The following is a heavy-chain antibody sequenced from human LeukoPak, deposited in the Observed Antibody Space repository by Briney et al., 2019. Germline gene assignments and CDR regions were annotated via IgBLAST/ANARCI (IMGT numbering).Heavy chain of an antibody. CDR2: IYHSGST. Sequence: SETLSLTCTVSGGSISSGGYYWSWIRQPPGKGLEWIGYIYHSGSTYYNPSLKSRVTISVDRSKNQFSLKLSSVTAADTAVYYCARGAVITVSPMGLFDFWGQGTLVAVSS. V-gene: IGHV4-30-2*01. J-gene: IGHJ4*02. CDR3: ARGAVITVSPMGLFDF. CDR1: GGSISSGGYY. D-gene: IGHD3-16*01.